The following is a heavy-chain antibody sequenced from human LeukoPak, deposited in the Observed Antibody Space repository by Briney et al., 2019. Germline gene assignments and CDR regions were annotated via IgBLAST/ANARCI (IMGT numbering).Heavy chain of an antibody. Sequence: GRSLRLSCEVSGFTFSSYAMHWVRQAPGRGLEWVAVISYDGSNKYYADSVKGRFTVSRDNSKNTLYLQMNSLRAEDTAVYYCARGQVEAYYYGSVGAAALLDYWGQGTLVTVSS. J-gene: IGHJ4*02. D-gene: IGHD3-10*01. V-gene: IGHV3-30*14. CDR1: GFTFSSYA. CDR2: ISYDGSNK. CDR3: ARGQVEAYYYGSVGAAALLDY.